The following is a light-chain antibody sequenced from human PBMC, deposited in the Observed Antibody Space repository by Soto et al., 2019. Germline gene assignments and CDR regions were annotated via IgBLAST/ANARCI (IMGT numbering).Light chain of an antibody. CDR3: RQPSTCPLT. Sequence: DIEMTQFPASLSSSVGDRVTITCRASQSVRNDLGWYQQKPGKAPKRLIYAASIRQTGVPSRFSGSGSGTQFTLSISSLKPEDYAACYCRQPSTCPLTFGQGTKVEIK. V-gene: IGKV1-17*01. CDR1: QSVRND. J-gene: IGKJ1*01. CDR2: AAS.